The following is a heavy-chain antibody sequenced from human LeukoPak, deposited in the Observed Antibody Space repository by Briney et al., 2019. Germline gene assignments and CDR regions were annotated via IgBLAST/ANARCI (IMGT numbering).Heavy chain of an antibody. CDR3: ARRQWLPFGYLKRYYFDY. V-gene: IGHV4-34*01. Sequence: SETLSLTCTVSGGSISSYYWSWIRQPPGKGLEWIGEINHSGSTNYNPSLKSRVTISVDTSKNQFSLKLSSVTAADTAVYYCARRQWLPFGYLKRYYFDYWGQGTLVTVSS. J-gene: IGHJ4*02. CDR2: INHSGST. D-gene: IGHD6-19*01. CDR1: GGSISSYY.